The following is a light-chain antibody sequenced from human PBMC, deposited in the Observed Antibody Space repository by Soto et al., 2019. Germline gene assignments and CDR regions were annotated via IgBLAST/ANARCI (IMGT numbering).Light chain of an antibody. CDR1: SSNIGAGYD. Sequence: QSVLTQPPSVSGAPGQRVTISCTGSSSNIGAGYDVHWYQQRPGTAPKLLIFGNTNRPSGVPDRFSGSKSGTSASLAITGHQAEDEGDYYCQSYDSTLSARYVFGTGTQLTVL. CDR2: GNT. CDR3: QSYDSTLSARYV. V-gene: IGLV1-40*01. J-gene: IGLJ1*01.